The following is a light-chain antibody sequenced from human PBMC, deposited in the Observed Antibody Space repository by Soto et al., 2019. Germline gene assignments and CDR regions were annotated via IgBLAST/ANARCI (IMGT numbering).Light chain of an antibody. CDR2: GAS. CDR1: QSVSSN. J-gene: IGKJ1*01. CDR3: QQYNNWPRRT. V-gene: IGKV3-15*01. Sequence: EIVLTQAAAALSESPGERATLSCRASQSVSSNLAWYQQKPGQAPRLLIYGASTRATGIPARFSGSGSGTEFTLTISSLQSEDFAVYYCQQYNNWPRRTFGQGTKV.